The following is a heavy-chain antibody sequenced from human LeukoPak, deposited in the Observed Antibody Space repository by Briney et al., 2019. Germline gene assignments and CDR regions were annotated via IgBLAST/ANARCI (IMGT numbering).Heavy chain of an antibody. V-gene: IGHV1-2*02. Sequence: GASVKVSCKASGYTFTGYYMHWVRQAAGQGLEGMGWINPNSGGTNYAQKFQGRVTMTRDTSISTAYMELSRLRSDDTAVYYCARDYYGDYVGNWFDPWGQGTLVTVSS. CDR2: INPNSGGT. CDR1: GYTFTGYY. J-gene: IGHJ5*02. CDR3: ARDYYGDYVGNWFDP. D-gene: IGHD4-17*01.